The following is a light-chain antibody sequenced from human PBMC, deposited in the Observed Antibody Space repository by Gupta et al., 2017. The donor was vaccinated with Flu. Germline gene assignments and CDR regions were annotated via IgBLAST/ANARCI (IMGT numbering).Light chain of an antibody. V-gene: IGLV2-14*01. Sequence: QSALTQPASVSGSPGQSITISCTGTSSDVGGYNYVSWYQQHPGKAPKLMIYEVSNRSAVVSRRFSGSKSGNTASLTISGLQEEDAADYYCSSYTSSSTYVFGTGTKVTVL. CDR3: SSYTSSSTYV. J-gene: IGLJ1*01. CDR2: EVS. CDR1: SSDVGGYNY.